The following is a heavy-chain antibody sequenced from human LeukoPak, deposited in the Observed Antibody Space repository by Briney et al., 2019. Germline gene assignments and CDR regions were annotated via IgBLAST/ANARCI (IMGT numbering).Heavy chain of an antibody. CDR3: ARGHLNYDILTGYYP. V-gene: IGHV3-21*01. J-gene: IGHJ5*02. D-gene: IGHD3-9*01. CDR2: ISSSSSYI. Sequence: GGSLRLSRAASGFTFSSYSMNWVRQAPGKGLEWVSSISSSSSYIYYADSVKGRFTISRDNAKNSLYLQMNSLRAEDTAVYYCARGHLNYDILTGYYPWGQGTLVTVSS. CDR1: GFTFSSYS.